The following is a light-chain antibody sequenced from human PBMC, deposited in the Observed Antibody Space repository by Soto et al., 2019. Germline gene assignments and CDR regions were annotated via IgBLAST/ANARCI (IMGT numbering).Light chain of an antibody. CDR2: DAS. CDR3: QKRYNWPPK. V-gene: IGKV3-11*01. J-gene: IGKJ1*01. Sequence: EIVFTQSPSTLSLSPVERATLSCRASQYVSSFLAWYQQKAGRAPRLLIYDASHRATGIPARFSGSGSGTAFTLTINSLEPEDFALYYCQKRYNWPPKFGQGTKVDIK. CDR1: QYVSSF.